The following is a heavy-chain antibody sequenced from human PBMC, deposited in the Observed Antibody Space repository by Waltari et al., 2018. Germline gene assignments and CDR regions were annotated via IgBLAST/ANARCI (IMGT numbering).Heavy chain of an antibody. Sequence: QVQLVQSGAEVKKPGASVKVSCKASGYTFTGYYMHWVRQAPGQGLEWMGRINPNSGGTNYAQKFQGRVTMTRETSISTAYMELSRLRSDDTAVYYCAKDHYDSSGYYPLWAFDIWGQGTMVTVSS. CDR2: INPNSGGT. V-gene: IGHV1-2*06. CDR1: GYTFTGYY. J-gene: IGHJ3*02. D-gene: IGHD3-22*01. CDR3: AKDHYDSSGYYPLWAFDI.